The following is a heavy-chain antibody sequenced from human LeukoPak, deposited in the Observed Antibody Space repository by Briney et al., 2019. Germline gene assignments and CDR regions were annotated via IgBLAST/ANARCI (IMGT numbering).Heavy chain of an antibody. CDR3: ARGGYHGSGSSTKFDP. D-gene: IGHD3-10*01. Sequence: GGSLRLSCAASGFTFSSYDMHWVRQATGKGLEWVSAIGTAGDTYYPGSVKGRFTISRENAKNSLYLQMNSLRAGDTAVYYCARGGYHGSGSSTKFDPWGQGTLVTVSS. CDR2: IGTAGDT. V-gene: IGHV3-13*01. J-gene: IGHJ5*02. CDR1: GFTFSSYD.